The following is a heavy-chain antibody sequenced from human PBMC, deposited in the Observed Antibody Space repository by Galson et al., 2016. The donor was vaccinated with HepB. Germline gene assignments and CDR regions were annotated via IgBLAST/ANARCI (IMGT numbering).Heavy chain of an antibody. CDR3: AKTRRGQYSHDAFDI. J-gene: IGHJ3*02. V-gene: IGHV3-23*01. CDR1: GFTFSSYA. Sequence: LRLSCAASGFTFSSYAMSWVRQAPGKGLEWVSSISGSGGITYYADSVKGRFTISRDTSKNTLFLQMNSLRAEDTAVYYCAKTRRGQYSHDAFDIWGQGTMVTVSS. D-gene: IGHD2-15*01. CDR2: ISGSGGIT.